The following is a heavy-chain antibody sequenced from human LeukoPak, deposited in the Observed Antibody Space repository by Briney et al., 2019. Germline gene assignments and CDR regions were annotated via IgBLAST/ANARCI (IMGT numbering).Heavy chain of an antibody. CDR3: AKRPGGTPGGYYFDY. J-gene: IGHJ4*02. CDR1: GGTFSSYA. CDR2: IIPIFGTA. D-gene: IGHD3-16*01. V-gene: IGHV1-69*01. Sequence: ASVKVSCKASGGTFSSYAISWVRQAPGQGLEWMGGIIPIFGTANYAQKFQGGVTITADESTSTAYMELSSLRSEDTAVYYCAKRPGGTPGGYYFDYWGQGTLVTVSS.